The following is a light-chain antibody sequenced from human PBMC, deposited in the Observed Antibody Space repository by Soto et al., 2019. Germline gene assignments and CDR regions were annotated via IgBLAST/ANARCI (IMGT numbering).Light chain of an antibody. CDR3: QQCYNSPRT. CDR2: SAY. J-gene: IGKJ1*01. Sequence: EIVLTQSPGTLSLSPGEKATLSCRASQSVGTFLAWYQQKPGLPPRLLIYSAYTRLSGIPDRFSGGGSGTDFTLTISRLDPEDFAVYYCQQCYNSPRTFGQGTKVEI. V-gene: IGKV3-20*01. CDR1: QSVGTF.